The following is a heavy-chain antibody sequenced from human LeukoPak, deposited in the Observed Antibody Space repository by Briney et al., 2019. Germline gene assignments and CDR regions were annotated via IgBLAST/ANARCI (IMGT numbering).Heavy chain of an antibody. CDR1: GGSFSGYY. D-gene: IGHD3-9*01. V-gene: IGHV4-34*01. CDR3: ARDGGDKTAHYGDQFDY. CDR2: INHSGST. Sequence: SETLSLTCAVYGGSFSGYYWSWIRQPPGKGLEWIGEINHSGSTNYNPSLKSRVTISVDTSKNQFSLKLSSVTAADTAVYYCARDGGDKTAHYGDQFDYWGQGTLVTVSS. J-gene: IGHJ4*02.